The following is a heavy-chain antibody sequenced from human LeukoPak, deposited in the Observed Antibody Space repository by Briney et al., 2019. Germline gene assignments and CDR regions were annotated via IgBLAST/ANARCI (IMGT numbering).Heavy chain of an antibody. J-gene: IGHJ4*02. V-gene: IGHV3-74*01. CDR3: AKDRPGFYGDFDY. CDR1: GFTFSSYW. D-gene: IGHD4/OR15-4a*01. CDR2: INSDGSST. Sequence: GGSLRLSCAASGFTFSSYWMHWVRQAPGKGLVWVSRINSDGSSTTYADSVKGRFTISRDNSKYTLYLQMFSLRVEDTAVYYCAKDRPGFYGDFDYWGQGILVTVSS.